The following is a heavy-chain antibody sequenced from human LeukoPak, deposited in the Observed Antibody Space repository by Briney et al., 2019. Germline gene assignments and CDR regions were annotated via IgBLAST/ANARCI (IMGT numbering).Heavy chain of an antibody. CDR3: ASWYDSSGYYNGYFDY. J-gene: IGHJ4*02. V-gene: IGHV1-69*04. CDR2: IIPILGIA. CDR1: GGTFSSYA. D-gene: IGHD3-22*01. Sequence: AASVTVSCKASGGTFSSYAISWVRQAPGQGLGWMGRIIPILGIANYAQKFQGRVTITADKSTSTAYMELSSLRSEDTAVYYCASWYDSSGYYNGYFDYWGQGTLVTVSS.